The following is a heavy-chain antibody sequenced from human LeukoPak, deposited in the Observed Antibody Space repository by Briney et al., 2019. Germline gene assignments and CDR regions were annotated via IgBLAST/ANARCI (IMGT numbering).Heavy chain of an antibody. Sequence: SETLSLTCTVSGGSITSNTYSWGWPRHPPGRGLEWIAQIYSSGATNHNPSLKSRVTISVDTSKNQFSLKLSSVTAADTAVYYCARFRIITMVRGVYYYYYGMDVWGQGTTVTVSS. D-gene: IGHD3-10*01. CDR2: IYSSGAT. V-gene: IGHV4-39*07. J-gene: IGHJ6*02. CDR3: ARFRIITMVRGVYYYYYGMDV. CDR1: GGSITSNTYS.